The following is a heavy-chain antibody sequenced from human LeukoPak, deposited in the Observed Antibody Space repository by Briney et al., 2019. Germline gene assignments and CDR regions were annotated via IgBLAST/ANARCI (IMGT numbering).Heavy chain of an antibody. CDR1: GYTFTSNG. CDR2: ISAYNGNT. V-gene: IGHV1-18*01. Sequence: ASVKVSCKASGYTFTSNGISWVRQAPGQGLEWMGWISAYNGNTNYAQKLQGRVTMTTDTSTSTAYMELRSLRSDDTAVYYCARGDSGYCSGGSCFGMDVWGKGTTVTISS. CDR3: ARGDSGYCSGGSCFGMDV. J-gene: IGHJ6*04. D-gene: IGHD2-15*01.